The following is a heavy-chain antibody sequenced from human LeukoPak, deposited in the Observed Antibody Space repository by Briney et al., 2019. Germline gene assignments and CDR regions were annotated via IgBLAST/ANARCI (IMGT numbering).Heavy chain of an antibody. CDR3: ARDPGCRGGTCSYFDY. V-gene: IGHV1-46*01. J-gene: IGHJ4*02. CDR2: INPSGGTT. Sequence: ASVKVSCKASGSSFTSYYMHWVRQAPGQGLEWMGKINPSGGTTTYAQKFQGRVTMTSDTSTNTVYIDLSSLRSEDTAVYYCARDPGCRGGTCSYFDYWGQGTLVTVSS. D-gene: IGHD2-15*01. CDR1: GSSFTSYY.